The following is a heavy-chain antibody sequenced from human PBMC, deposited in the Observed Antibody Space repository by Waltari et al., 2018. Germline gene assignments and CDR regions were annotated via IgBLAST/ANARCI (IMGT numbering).Heavy chain of an antibody. CDR3: ARDLGSRGPRGMDV. CDR2: ITSSSTYT. D-gene: IGHD2-2*01. CDR1: GFTFGSYR. Sequence: EVQLVESGGGLVKPGGSLRLSCAASGFTFGSYRMNWVRQAPGKGLEWVSSITSSSTYTYYADSVKGRFTISRDNARNSLFVEMKSLRAEDTAVYYCARDLGSRGPRGMDVWGQGTTVIVS. V-gene: IGHV3-21*01. J-gene: IGHJ6*02.